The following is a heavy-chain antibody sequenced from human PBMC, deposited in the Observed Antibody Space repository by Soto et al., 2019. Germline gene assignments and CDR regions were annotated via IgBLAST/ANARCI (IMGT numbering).Heavy chain of an antibody. D-gene: IGHD3-9*01. V-gene: IGHV3-30-3*01. CDR3: ATISDYFDY. CDR1: GFTFSSYA. CDR2: ISYDGSNK. Sequence: HPGGSLRLSCAASGFTFSSYAMHWVRQAPGKGLEWVAVISYDGSNKYYADYVKGRFTISRDNSKNTLYLQMNSLRAEDTAVYYCATISDYFDYWGQGTLVTVSS. J-gene: IGHJ4*02.